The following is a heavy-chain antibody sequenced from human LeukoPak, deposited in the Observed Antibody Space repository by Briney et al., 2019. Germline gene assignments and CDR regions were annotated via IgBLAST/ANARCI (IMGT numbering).Heavy chain of an antibody. CDR3: AKVQTSAQPYRYYDILTGYHP. CDR1: GFTVSSNY. D-gene: IGHD3-9*01. V-gene: IGHV3-53*01. CDR2: IYSSGST. Sequence: RGSLRLSCAASGFTVSSNYMSWVGQAPRKGLEWVSAIYSSGSTYYADSVNRRFSISRDNSKNTRYLQMNSLRAEDTAVYYCAKVQTSAQPYRYYDILTGYHPWGQGTLVSVSS. J-gene: IGHJ5*02.